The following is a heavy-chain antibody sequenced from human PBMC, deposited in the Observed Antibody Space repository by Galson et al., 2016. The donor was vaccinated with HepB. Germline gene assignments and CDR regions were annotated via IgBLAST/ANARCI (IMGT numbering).Heavy chain of an antibody. D-gene: IGHD3-10*01. CDR3: ARAFTYGLEY. V-gene: IGHV1-46*01. J-gene: IGHJ4*02. CDR2: INPSGGST. Sequence: SVKVSCKASGYTFTSYYMHWVRQAPGQGLEWMGTINPSGGSTMYAQKFQGRLTMTRDTSSRTLYMELSSLRSEDTAVYYCARAFTYGLEYWGQGTLVTVSS. CDR1: GYTFTSYY.